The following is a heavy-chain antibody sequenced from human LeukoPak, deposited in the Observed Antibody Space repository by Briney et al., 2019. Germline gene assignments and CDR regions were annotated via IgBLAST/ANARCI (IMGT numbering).Heavy chain of an antibody. V-gene: IGHV4-59*08. Sequence: PSETLSLTCTVSGGSISSHYWSWIRQPPGKGLEWIGYIYYSGSTNYNPSLKSRVTISVDTSKNQFSLMLSSVTAADTAFYYCARRRTTGTTGYFDFWGRGILVTVSS. CDR1: GGSISSHY. CDR3: ARRRTTGTTGYFDF. D-gene: IGHD1-1*01. J-gene: IGHJ4*02. CDR2: IYYSGST.